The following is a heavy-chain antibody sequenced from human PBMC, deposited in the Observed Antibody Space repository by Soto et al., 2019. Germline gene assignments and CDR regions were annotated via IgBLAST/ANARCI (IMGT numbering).Heavy chain of an antibody. J-gene: IGHJ4*02. D-gene: IGHD3-10*01. CDR2: ISYDGSNK. V-gene: IGHV3-30-3*01. CDR3: ARGGFGELSEGGGDY. CDR1: GFTFSSYA. Sequence: QVQLVESGGGVVQPGRSLRLSCAASGFTFSSYAMHWVRQAPGKGLEWVAVISYDGSNKYYADSVKGRFTISRDNSKNAVYLKMNSGGGGDTAVYYGARGGFGELSEGGGDYWGQGTLVTVSS.